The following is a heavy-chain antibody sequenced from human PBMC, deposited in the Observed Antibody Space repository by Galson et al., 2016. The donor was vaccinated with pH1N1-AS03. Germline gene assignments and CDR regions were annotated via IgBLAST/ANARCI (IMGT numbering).Heavy chain of an antibody. V-gene: IGHV3-30*15. Sequence: SLRLSCAASGFAFNFNSMHWVRQAPGKGLEWIAVLSHAGTSECFADSVKGRFTVSRDNAKNTLYLQMSNLRVEDTAVYYCAKEGGYTFGQQHLDFWGQGTLVTVAS. CDR3: AKEGGYTFGQQHLDF. J-gene: IGHJ4*02. CDR1: GFAFNFNS. CDR2: LSHAGTSE. D-gene: IGHD5-18*01.